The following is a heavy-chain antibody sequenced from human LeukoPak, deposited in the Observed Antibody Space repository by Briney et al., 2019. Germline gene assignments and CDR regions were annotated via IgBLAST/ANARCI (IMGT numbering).Heavy chain of an antibody. J-gene: IGHJ5*02. Sequence: SETLSLTCTVSGYSISSGHYWGWIRQPPGKALEWIGSIHHGGTTFYNPSLRNRVTISLNTSENQFSLKLASVTAADTALYYCARGITSPGAAGALGQGTLVTVSS. CDR1: GYSISSGHY. V-gene: IGHV4-38-2*02. CDR3: ARGITSPGAAGA. D-gene: IGHD3-10*01. CDR2: IHHGGTT.